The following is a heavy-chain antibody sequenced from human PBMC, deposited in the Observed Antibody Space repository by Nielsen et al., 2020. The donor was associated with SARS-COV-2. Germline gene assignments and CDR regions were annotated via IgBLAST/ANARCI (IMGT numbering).Heavy chain of an antibody. CDR2: IYYSGST. D-gene: IGHD6-6*01. J-gene: IGHJ1*01. CDR3: ARVGNSIAARGYFQH. V-gene: IGHV4-39*07. Sequence: RQAPGKGLEWIGSIYYSGSTYYNPSLKSRVTISVDTSKNQFSLKLSSVTAADTAVYYCARVGNSIAARGYFQHWGQGTLVTVSS.